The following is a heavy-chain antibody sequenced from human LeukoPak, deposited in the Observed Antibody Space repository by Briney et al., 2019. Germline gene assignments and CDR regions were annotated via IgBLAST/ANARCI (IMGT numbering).Heavy chain of an antibody. Sequence: SETLSLTCTVSGGSISSYYWSWIRQPAGKGLEWIGRIYTSGSTNYNPSLKSRVTMSVDTSKNQFSLKLSSVTAADTAVYHCARAATRYSSSWYWVYWGQGTLVTVSS. CDR2: IYTSGST. J-gene: IGHJ4*02. V-gene: IGHV4-4*07. CDR3: ARAATRYSSSWYWVY. CDR1: GGSISSYY. D-gene: IGHD6-13*01.